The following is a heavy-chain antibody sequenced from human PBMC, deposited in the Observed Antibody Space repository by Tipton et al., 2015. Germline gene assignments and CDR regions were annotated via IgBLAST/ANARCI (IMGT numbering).Heavy chain of an antibody. J-gene: IGHJ4*02. CDR3: ARQVGLVIDY. Sequence: TLSLTCAVYGGSFSGYYWNWIRQPPGKGLEWIGEINHSGRTNYNPSLKSRVTISLDMSMNQFSLKLNSVTAADTAVYYCARQVGLVIDYWGQGTLVTVSS. CDR2: INHSGRT. CDR1: GGSFSGYY. D-gene: IGHD3-9*01. V-gene: IGHV4-34*01.